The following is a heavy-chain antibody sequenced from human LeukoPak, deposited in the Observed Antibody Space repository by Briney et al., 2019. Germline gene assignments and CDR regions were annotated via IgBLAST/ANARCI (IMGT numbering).Heavy chain of an antibody. V-gene: IGHV3-74*01. D-gene: IGHD2-8*02. J-gene: IGHJ6*02. CDR1: GFSLSGYW. CDR3: TRVQAGRSGLMDV. CDR2: IGPDGTGI. Sequence: GGSLRLSCAASGFSLSGYWVHWVRQAQGKGLVWVSRIGPDGTGITYADSVKGRFTISRDIAKNTVYLQMNRRRAEDAALYYCTRVQAGRSGLMDVWGRGTTVTVSS.